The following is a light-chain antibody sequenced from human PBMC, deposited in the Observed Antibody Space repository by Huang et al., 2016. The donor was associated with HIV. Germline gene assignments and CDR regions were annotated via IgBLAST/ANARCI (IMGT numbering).Light chain of an antibody. CDR2: EAS. CDR3: QQRTKWPPVLT. V-gene: IGKV3-11*01. J-gene: IGKJ4*01. Sequence: EIVLTQSPATLSLSPGDRATLSCRASQSVGVYLAWYQQKPGQAPRPLIFEASNRANGIPDRFSGSGSGTDFTLTIDSLQPDDFAIYYCQQRTKWPPVLTFGGGTRVEIK. CDR1: QSVGVY.